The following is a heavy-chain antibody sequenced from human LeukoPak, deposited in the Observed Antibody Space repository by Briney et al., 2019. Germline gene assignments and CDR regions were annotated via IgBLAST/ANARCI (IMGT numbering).Heavy chain of an antibody. Sequence: SQTLSLTCTVSGGSISSGGYYWSWIRQHPGKGLEWIGYIYYSGSTYYNPSLKSRVTISVDTSKNQFSLKLSSVTAADTAVYYCARSRYSSSRTDDPFDYWGQGTLVTVSS. V-gene: IGHV4-31*03. CDR2: IYYSGST. CDR3: ARSRYSSSRTDDPFDY. CDR1: GGSISSGGYY. J-gene: IGHJ4*02. D-gene: IGHD6-13*01.